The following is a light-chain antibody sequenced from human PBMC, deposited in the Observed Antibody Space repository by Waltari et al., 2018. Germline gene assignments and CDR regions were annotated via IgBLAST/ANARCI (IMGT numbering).Light chain of an antibody. CDR1: SSNIGSNT. Sequence: QSVLTQPPSASGAPGQRVTITCSIGSSNIGSNTVTWYQHFPVTAPTLLMFNDDQRASGVPGRFSGSRSVTSASLAISGLQSADEATYYCAAWDGTLKGLFGGGTTLTGL. CDR3: AAWDGTLKGL. V-gene: IGLV1-44*01. J-gene: IGLJ3*02. CDR2: NDD.